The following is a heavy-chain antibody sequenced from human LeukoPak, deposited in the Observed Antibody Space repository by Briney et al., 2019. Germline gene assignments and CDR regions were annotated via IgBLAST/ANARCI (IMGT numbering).Heavy chain of an antibody. D-gene: IGHD3-22*01. CDR1: GFTFSSYA. CDR2: ISTNGGST. J-gene: IGHJ4*01. CDR3: SVLHRYYDGSGDWGQ. V-gene: IGHV3-23*01. Sequence: GGSLRLSCAASGFTFSSYALSWVRQAPGKGLEWVSGISTNGGSTSYADSVKGRLTISRDNPRNMLYIDMNSLRAEDTAVYYCSVLHRYYDGSGDWGQWGHGILVTVSS.